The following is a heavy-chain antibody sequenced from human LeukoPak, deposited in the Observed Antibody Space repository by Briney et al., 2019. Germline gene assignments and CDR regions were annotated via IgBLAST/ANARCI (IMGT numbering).Heavy chain of an antibody. CDR1: GFTFTSYW. CDR3: VRWTSSSPNWFDP. J-gene: IGHJ5*02. CDR2: IKVDGSEK. Sequence: PGGSLRLSCAAYGFTFTSYWMSWVRQAPGKGLEWVANIKVDGSEKYYLDSVKGRFTISRDNAMNSLYLQMNSLRAEDTAVYSCVRWTSSSPNWFDPWGQGTLVTVSS. V-gene: IGHV3-7*04. D-gene: IGHD6-13*01.